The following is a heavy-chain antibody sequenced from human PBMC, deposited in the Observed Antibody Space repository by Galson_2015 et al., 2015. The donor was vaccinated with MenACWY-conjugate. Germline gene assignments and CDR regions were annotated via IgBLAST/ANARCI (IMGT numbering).Heavy chain of an antibody. CDR2: ITVDATNT. V-gene: IGHV3-74*03. CDR3: ARDGGGGTPFDC. D-gene: IGHD1-26*01. CDR1: GFTLGRYW. Sequence: ALRLSCAASGFTLGRYWIHWVRQVPGKGPVWISCITVDATNTAFADSVKGRFALSRDNARNTVYLQMNSLTAEDTAVYYCARDGGGGTPFDCWGQGTLVTVSS. J-gene: IGHJ4*02.